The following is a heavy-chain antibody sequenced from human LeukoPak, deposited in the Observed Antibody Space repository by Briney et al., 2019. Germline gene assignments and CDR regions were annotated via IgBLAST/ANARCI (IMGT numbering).Heavy chain of an antibody. Sequence: GRSLRLSCAASGFTFSSYGMHWVRQAPGKGLEWVAVIWYDGSNKYYADSVKGRFTISRDNSKNTLYLKMNSLRAEDTAVYYCAKEQQWPTTHFDYWGQGTLVTVSS. CDR1: GFTFSSYG. CDR3: AKEQQWPTTHFDY. D-gene: IGHD6-19*01. J-gene: IGHJ4*02. V-gene: IGHV3-33*06. CDR2: IWYDGSNK.